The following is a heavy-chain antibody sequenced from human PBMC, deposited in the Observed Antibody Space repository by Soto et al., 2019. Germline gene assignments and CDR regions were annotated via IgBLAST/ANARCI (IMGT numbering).Heavy chain of an antibody. CDR1: GFTFSSYG. D-gene: IGHD2-15*01. CDR3: ARDRPERYCSGGSCYLDY. J-gene: IGHJ4*02. V-gene: IGHV3-33*01. CDR2: IWYDGSNK. Sequence: GGSLRLSCAASGFTFSSYGMHWVRQAPGKGLEGVAVIWYDGSNKYYADSVKGRFTISRDNSKNTLYLQMNSLRAEDTAVFYCARDRPERYCSGGSCYLDYWGQGTLVTVSS.